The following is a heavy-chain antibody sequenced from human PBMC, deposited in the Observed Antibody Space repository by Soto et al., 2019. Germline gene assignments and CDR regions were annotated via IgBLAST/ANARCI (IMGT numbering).Heavy chain of an antibody. CDR2: ISGSGGST. Sequence: GSLRLSCAASGFTFSSYAMSWVRQAPGKGLEWVSAISGSGGSTYYADSVKGRFTISRDNSKNTLYLQMNSLRAEDTAVYYCAKDPHPDIVVVRIYMDVWGKGTTVTVSS. V-gene: IGHV3-23*01. CDR1: GFTFSSYA. D-gene: IGHD2-2*01. CDR3: AKDPHPDIVVVRIYMDV. J-gene: IGHJ6*03.